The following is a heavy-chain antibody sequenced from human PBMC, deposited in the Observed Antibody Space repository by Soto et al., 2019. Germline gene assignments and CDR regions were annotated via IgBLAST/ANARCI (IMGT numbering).Heavy chain of an antibody. CDR1: AYTFTDYY. CDR3: ARYQPRPFGVVTSNIMDV. V-gene: IGHV1-2*02. Sequence: QVQLVQSGAAVKEPGASVKVSCKASAYTFTDYYLHWVRQAPGQGPEWMGWINPKSGGTKYAQKLEGRVTMTRDTSISTAYLEVNRLSSDDTAVYYCARYQPRPFGVVTSNIMDVWGQGTTVTVSS. J-gene: IGHJ6*02. CDR2: INPKSGGT. D-gene: IGHD3-3*01.